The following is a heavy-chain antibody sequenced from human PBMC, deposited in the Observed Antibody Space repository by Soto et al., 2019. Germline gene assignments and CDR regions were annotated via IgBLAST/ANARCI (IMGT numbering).Heavy chain of an antibody. Sequence: SETLSLTCTVSGGSISSSSYYWGWIRQPPGKGLEWIGSIYYSGSTHYNPSLKSRVTISVDTSKNQFSLKLSSVTAADTAVYYCARVWGHYYDFWSGYLPFDYWGQGTLVTVSS. CDR1: GGSISSSSYY. CDR2: IYYSGST. V-gene: IGHV4-39*01. J-gene: IGHJ4*02. D-gene: IGHD3-3*01. CDR3: ARVWGHYYDFWSGYLPFDY.